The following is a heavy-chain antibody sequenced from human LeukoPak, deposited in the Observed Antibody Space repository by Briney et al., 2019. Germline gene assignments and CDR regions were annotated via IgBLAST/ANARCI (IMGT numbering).Heavy chain of an antibody. CDR1: GGSVSGGSYY. J-gene: IGHJ4*02. Sequence: PSETLSLTCTVSGGSVSGGSYYWSWIRQPPGKGLEWIGYIYYSGSTNYNPSLKGLVTISVDTSKNQFSLKLSSVTAADTAVYYCARASVTTYLPHFDYWGQGTLVTVSS. V-gene: IGHV4-61*01. D-gene: IGHD4-17*01. CDR3: ARASVTTYLPHFDY. CDR2: IYYSGST.